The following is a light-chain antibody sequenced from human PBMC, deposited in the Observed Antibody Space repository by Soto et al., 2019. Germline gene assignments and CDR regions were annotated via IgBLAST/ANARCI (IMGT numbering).Light chain of an antibody. CDR1: SSNIGSNY. CDR2: RDN. V-gene: IGLV1-47*01. CDR3: PAWDDSLSGVV. J-gene: IGLJ2*01. Sequence: QSVLTQPPSASGTPGLRVTISCSGSSSNIGSNYVYWYQRLPGTAPNLLIYRDNQRPSGVPDQFYVSKSGTSASLAISGRRSEDEADYFCPAWDDSLSGVVFGGGTKLTVL.